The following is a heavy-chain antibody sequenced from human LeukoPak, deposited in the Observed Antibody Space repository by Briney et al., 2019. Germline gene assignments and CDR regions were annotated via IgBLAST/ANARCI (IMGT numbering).Heavy chain of an antibody. CDR2: ISAYNGNT. CDR3: ARAVAGRIYYYYYYMDV. J-gene: IGHJ6*03. V-gene: IGHV1-18*01. D-gene: IGHD6-19*01. CDR1: GYTFTSYG. Sequence: ASVNVSCKASGYTFTSYGISWVRQAPGQGLEWMGWISAYNGNTNYAQKLQGRVTMTTDTSTSTAYMELRSLRSDDTAVYYCARAVAGRIYYYYYYMDVWGKGTTVTISS.